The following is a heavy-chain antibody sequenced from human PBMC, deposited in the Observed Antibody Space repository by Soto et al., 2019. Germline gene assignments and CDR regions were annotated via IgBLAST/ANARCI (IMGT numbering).Heavy chain of an antibody. D-gene: IGHD6-6*01. CDR3: ARHPGESIAARHYYYYMDV. CDR1: GGSISSSSYY. CDR2: IYYSGST. V-gene: IGHV4-39*01. Sequence: SETLSLTCTVSGGSISSSSYYWGWIRQPPGKGLEWIGSIYYSGSTYYNPSLKSRVTISVDTSKNQFSLKLSSVTAADTAVYYCARHPGESIAARHYYYYMDVWGKGTTVTVSS. J-gene: IGHJ6*03.